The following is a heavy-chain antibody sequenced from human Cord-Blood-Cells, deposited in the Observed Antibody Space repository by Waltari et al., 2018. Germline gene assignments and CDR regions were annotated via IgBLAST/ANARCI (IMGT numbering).Heavy chain of an antibody. V-gene: IGHV4-34*01. CDR1: GGSFSGYY. CDR3: ARHEEWELLGGVDY. J-gene: IGHJ4*02. D-gene: IGHD1-26*01. Sequence: QVQLQQWGAGLLKPSETLSLTCAVYGGSFSGYYWSWIRQPPGKGLEWIGEINHSGSTNYNPSRKSRVTISVDTSKNQFSLKLSSVTAADTAVYYCARHEEWELLGGVDYWGQGTLVTVSS. CDR2: INHSGST.